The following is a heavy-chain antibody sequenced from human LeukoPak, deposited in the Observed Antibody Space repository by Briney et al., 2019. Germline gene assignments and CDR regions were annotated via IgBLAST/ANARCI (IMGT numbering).Heavy chain of an antibody. D-gene: IGHD6-13*01. J-gene: IGHJ4*02. CDR1: GFSFNNYA. CDR3: AILPGYSSSWYEVDY. Sequence: GGSLRLSCAASGFSFNNYAMSWVRQVPGKGLEWVSAITGSGDDTYHADSVKGRFTISRDNSRNTLYLQMNSPRAEDTAVYYCAILPGYSSSWYEVDYWGQGTLVTVSS. CDR2: ITGSGDDT. V-gene: IGHV3-23*01.